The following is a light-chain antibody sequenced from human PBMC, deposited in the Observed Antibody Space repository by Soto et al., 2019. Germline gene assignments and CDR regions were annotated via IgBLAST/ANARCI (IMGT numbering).Light chain of an antibody. CDR1: SSDIGNYNY. V-gene: IGLV2-14*01. CDR3: SSYIRSSSSWV. J-gene: IGLJ3*02. Sequence: QSALTQPASVSGSPGQSITISRTGTSSDIGNYNYVSWYQQHPGKAPKLIIYEVTNRPSGVSDRFSGSKSGNTASLTISGLQAEDEADYHCSSYIRSSSSWVFGGGTKVTVL. CDR2: EVT.